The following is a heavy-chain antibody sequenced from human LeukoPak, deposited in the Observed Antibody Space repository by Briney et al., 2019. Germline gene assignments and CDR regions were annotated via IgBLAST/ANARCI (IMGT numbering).Heavy chain of an antibody. CDR2: GST. CDR3: ARDGTEEQHHFGYYYGMDV. D-gene: IGHD1-1*01. Sequence: GSTNYNPSLKSRVTISVDTSKNQFSLKLSSVTAADTAVYYCARDGTEEQHHFGYYYGMDVWGQGTTVTVTS. V-gene: IGHV4-59*01. J-gene: IGHJ6*02.